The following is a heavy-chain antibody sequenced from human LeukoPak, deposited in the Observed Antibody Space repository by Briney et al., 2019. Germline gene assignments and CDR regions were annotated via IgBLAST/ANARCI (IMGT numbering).Heavy chain of an antibody. Sequence: PGGSLRLYCAASGFTFSNYGMHWLRQAPGKGLEGVALISYDGSNKYYADSVKGRFTIYRDNSKNTLYLQMNSLRAEDTAVYYCAKDIRRGYNYGYDQFAYWGQGTLVTVSS. V-gene: IGHV3-30*18. D-gene: IGHD5-18*01. CDR1: GFTFSNYG. CDR3: AKDIRRGYNYGYDQFAY. CDR2: ISYDGSNK. J-gene: IGHJ4*02.